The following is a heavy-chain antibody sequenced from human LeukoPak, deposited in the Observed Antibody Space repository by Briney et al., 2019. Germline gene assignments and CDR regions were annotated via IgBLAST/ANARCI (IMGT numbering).Heavy chain of an antibody. J-gene: IGHJ4*02. Sequence: GGSLRLSCAASGFTFSSYWMSWVRQASGKGLEWVAVISDDRSNKYYADSVKGRFTISRDNSKNTLYLQMNSLRAEDTAVYYCAKSYYDFWSGYYQTFDYWGQGTLVTVSS. CDR3: AKSYYDFWSGYYQTFDY. D-gene: IGHD3-3*01. V-gene: IGHV3-30*18. CDR2: ISDDRSNK. CDR1: GFTFSSYW.